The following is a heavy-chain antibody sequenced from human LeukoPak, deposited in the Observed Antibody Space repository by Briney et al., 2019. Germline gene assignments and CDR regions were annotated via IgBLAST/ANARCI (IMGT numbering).Heavy chain of an antibody. J-gene: IGHJ4*02. CDR1: GDSLNTFY. D-gene: IGHD6-13*01. CDR3: AKGFGIAWYVFLFDY. CDR2: IHYTGST. V-gene: IGHV4-59*01. Sequence: SETLSLTCSVSGDSLNTFYWSWIRQPPGKGLEWIGYIHYTGSTSYNPSLKSRVTISVDTSKNQLSLNLNPVTAADTAVYYCAKGFGIAWYVFLFDYWGQGSLVTVSS.